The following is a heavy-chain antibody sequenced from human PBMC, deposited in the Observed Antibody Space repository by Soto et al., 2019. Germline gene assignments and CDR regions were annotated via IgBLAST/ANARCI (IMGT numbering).Heavy chain of an antibody. J-gene: IGHJ5*02. CDR3: ARSQGSKWFDP. CDR1: GGSINSYY. Sequence: SETLSLTCAVSGGSINSYYLSWIRQPPGKGLEWIGYVSYSGNTNYNPSFQSRVTISVDTSNNQVSLNLDSLTAADTAVYYCARSQGSKWFDPWGQGTMVTVSS. CDR2: VSYSGNT. V-gene: IGHV4-59*01.